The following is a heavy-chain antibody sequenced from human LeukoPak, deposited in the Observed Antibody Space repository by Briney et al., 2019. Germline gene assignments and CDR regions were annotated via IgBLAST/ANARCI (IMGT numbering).Heavy chain of an antibody. CDR1: GFTFSNYN. V-gene: IGHV3-48*01. J-gene: IGHJ4*02. D-gene: IGHD6-13*01. Sequence: GGSLRLSCAASGFTFSNYNMNWVRQAPGKGLEWVSYITLSTTTIYYADSVKGRFTISRDNAKNSLYLQMNSLRAEDTAVYYCARETPDSSWTVFDYWGQGTLVTVSS. CDR3: ARETPDSSWTVFDY. CDR2: ITLSTTTI.